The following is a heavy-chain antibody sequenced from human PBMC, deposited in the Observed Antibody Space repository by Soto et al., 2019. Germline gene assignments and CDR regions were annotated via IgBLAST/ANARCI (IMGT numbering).Heavy chain of an antibody. CDR3: ARSFSGGYGGNSGLDAFDI. CDR2: IYPGDSDT. D-gene: IGHD4-17*01. V-gene: IGHV5-51*01. CDR1: GYSFTSYW. Sequence: ESLKISCKGSGYSFTSYWIGWVRQMPGKGLEWMGIIYPGDSDTRYSPSFQGQVTISADKSISTAYLQWSSLKASDTAMYYCARSFSGGYGGNSGLDAFDIWGQGTMVTVSS. J-gene: IGHJ3*02.